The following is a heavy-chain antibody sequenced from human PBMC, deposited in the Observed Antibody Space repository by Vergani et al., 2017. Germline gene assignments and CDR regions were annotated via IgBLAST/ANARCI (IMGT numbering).Heavy chain of an antibody. J-gene: IGHJ6*02. CDR2: IIPIFGTA. V-gene: IGHV1-69*01. D-gene: IGHD4-17*01. CDR3: ARGSVATVPSRGYYYYGMDV. Sequence: QVQLVQSGAEVKKPGSSVKVSCKASGGTFSSYAISWVRQAPGQGLEWMGGIIPIFGTANYAQKFQSRVTITADESTSTAYMELSSLRSEDTAVYYCARGSVATVPSRGYYYYGMDVWGQGTTVTVSS. CDR1: GGTFSSYA.